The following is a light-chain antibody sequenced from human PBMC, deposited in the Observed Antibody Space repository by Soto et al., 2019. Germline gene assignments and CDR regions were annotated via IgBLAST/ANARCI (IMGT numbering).Light chain of an antibody. V-gene: IGKV3-15*01. CDR2: RAS. Sequence: LSPRTPPLHHVDPSPLSFRAGQILGGNLAWYQQKPGQAPRLLIFRASSRARGVPARFSASGSGTEFTLTISGLQSEHFAVYYRPQYSNWPPRTFRQGSIVDFK. J-gene: IGKJ1*01. CDR1: QILGGN. CDR3: PQYSNWPPRT.